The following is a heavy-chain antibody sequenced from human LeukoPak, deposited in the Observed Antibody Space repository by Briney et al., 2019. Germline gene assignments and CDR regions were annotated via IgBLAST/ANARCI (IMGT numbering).Heavy chain of an antibody. Sequence: SETLSLTCAIYGGSFSGYYWSWIRQPPGKGLEWIGEINHSGSTNYNPSLKSRVTISVDTSKNQFSLKLSSVTAADTAVYYCARVNVLLWFGEFSASNWFDPWGQGTLVTVSS. J-gene: IGHJ5*02. CDR2: INHSGST. D-gene: IGHD3-10*01. V-gene: IGHV4-34*01. CDR1: GGSFSGYY. CDR3: ARVNVLLWFGEFSASNWFDP.